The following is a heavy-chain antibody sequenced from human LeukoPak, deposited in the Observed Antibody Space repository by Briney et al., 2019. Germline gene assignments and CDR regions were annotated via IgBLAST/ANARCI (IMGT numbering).Heavy chain of an antibody. D-gene: IGHD2-21*01. CDR1: GGSISNGGYY. J-gene: IGHJ4*02. CDR2: IYHGGTT. Sequence: SQTLSLTCTVSGGSISNGGYYWSWIRQPPGKGLEWIGYIYHGGTTYYNPSLKSRLTISVDRSKNQFSLKLSSVTAADTAVYYCAGLGDSCGGDCYRLDYWGQGALVTVSP. CDR3: AGLGDSCGGDCYRLDY. V-gene: IGHV4-30-2*01.